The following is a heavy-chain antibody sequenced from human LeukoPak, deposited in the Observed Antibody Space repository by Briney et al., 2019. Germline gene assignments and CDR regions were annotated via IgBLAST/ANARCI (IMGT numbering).Heavy chain of an antibody. Sequence: GGSLRLSCTASGFTFGDYAMSWVRQAPGKGLEWVSVIYSGGSTYYADSVKGRFTISRDNSKNTLYLQMNSLRAEDTAVYYCARSLIKWELLHWGQGTLVTVSP. CDR2: IYSGGST. CDR1: GFTFGDYA. D-gene: IGHD1-26*01. J-gene: IGHJ4*02. V-gene: IGHV3-66*02. CDR3: ARSLIKWELLH.